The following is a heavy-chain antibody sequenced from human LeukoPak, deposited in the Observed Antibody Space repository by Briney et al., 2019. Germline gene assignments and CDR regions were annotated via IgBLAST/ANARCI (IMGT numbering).Heavy chain of an antibody. V-gene: IGHV3-23*01. CDR1: GFTFSSYG. CDR3: ARDGASLGAQFDY. CDR2: ISGSGGST. Sequence: GGTLRLSCAASGFTFSSYGMNWVRQAPGKGLEWVSAISGSGGSTYYADSVKGRFTISRDNAKNSLYLQMNSLRAEDTAVYYCARDGASLGAQFDYWGQGTLVTVSS. D-gene: IGHD1-26*01. J-gene: IGHJ4*02.